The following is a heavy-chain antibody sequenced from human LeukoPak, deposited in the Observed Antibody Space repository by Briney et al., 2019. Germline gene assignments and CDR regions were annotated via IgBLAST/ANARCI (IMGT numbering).Heavy chain of an antibody. J-gene: IGHJ3*02. D-gene: IGHD3-10*01. V-gene: IGHV4-39*07. CDR2: IYYSGST. CDR3: ARDRTVRGVIVDAFDI. Sequence: WVRQAPGKGLEWIGSIYYSGSTYYNPSLKSRVTISVDTSKNQFSLKLSSVTAADTAVYYCARDRTVRGVIVDAFDIWGQGTMVTVSS.